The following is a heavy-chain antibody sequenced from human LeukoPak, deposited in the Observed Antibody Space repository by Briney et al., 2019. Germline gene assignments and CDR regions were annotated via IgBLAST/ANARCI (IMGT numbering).Heavy chain of an antibody. J-gene: IGHJ4*02. CDR1: GFTFSSYA. CDR2: ISGSGDNT. V-gene: IGHV3-23*01. D-gene: IGHD3-22*01. CDR3: AKGSYYDSSGSFYFDY. Sequence: GGSLRLSCAASGFTFSSYAMSWVRQAPGKGLEWVSGISGSGDNTYYADSVKGRFTISRDNSKNTLYVQVNSLGAEDTAAYYCAKGSYYDSSGSFYFDYWGQGTLVTVSS.